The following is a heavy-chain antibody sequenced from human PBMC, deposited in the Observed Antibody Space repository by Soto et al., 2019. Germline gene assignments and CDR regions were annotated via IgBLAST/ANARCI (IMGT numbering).Heavy chain of an antibody. CDR3: ATVAALVPASH. Sequence: PSETLSLTCAAYGGSFSGYYWSWIRQPPGKGLEWIGEINHSGSTNYNPSLKSRVTISVDTSKNQFSLKLGSVTAADTAVYYCATVAALVPASHWGQGXLVTVSS. CDR1: GGSFSGYY. J-gene: IGHJ4*02. CDR2: INHSGST. V-gene: IGHV4-34*01. D-gene: IGHD2-21*02.